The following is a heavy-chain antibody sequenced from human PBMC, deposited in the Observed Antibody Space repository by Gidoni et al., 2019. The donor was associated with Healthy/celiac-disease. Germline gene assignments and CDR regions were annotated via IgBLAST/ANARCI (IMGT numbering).Heavy chain of an antibody. Sequence: EVQLVESGGGLVKPGGSLRLSCAASGFTFRSYSMNWVRQAPGKGLEWVSSISSSSSYIYYADSVKGRFNISRDNAKNSLYLQMNSLRAEDTAVYYCARDFRDYDLLEVGYMDVWGKGTTVTVSS. CDR3: ARDFRDYDLLEVGYMDV. CDR2: ISSSSSYI. V-gene: IGHV3-21*01. J-gene: IGHJ6*03. D-gene: IGHD3-3*01. CDR1: GFTFRSYS.